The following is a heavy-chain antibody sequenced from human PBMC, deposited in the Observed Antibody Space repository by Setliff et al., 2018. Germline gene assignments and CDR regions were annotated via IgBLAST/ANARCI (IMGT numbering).Heavy chain of an antibody. J-gene: IGHJ6*03. CDR3: ARDNRARHYMDV. Sequence: ASETLSLTCAVSGYSISSGFSWVWIRQSPGKGLEWIGRILFSGDTYYNTSLNSRVTISAETSKNQSSLNLSSVTAADTAVYYCARDNRARHYMDVWGKGTTVTVSS. V-gene: IGHV4-38-2*02. CDR2: ILFSGDT. CDR1: GYSISSGFS. D-gene: IGHD3-10*01.